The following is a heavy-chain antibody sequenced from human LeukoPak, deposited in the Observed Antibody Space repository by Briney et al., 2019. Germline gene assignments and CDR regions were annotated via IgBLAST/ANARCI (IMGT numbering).Heavy chain of an antibody. D-gene: IGHD2-2*01. CDR3: ARDSPLGYCSSTSCPIDY. J-gene: IGHJ4*02. Sequence: ASVKVSCKASGYTFTNYGIHWVRQAPGQGLEWMGWISAYNGNTNYAQKLQGRVTMTTDTSTSTAYMELRSLRSDDTAVYYCARDSPLGYCSSTSCPIDYWGQGTLVTVSS. CDR2: ISAYNGNT. CDR1: GYTFTNYG. V-gene: IGHV1-18*01.